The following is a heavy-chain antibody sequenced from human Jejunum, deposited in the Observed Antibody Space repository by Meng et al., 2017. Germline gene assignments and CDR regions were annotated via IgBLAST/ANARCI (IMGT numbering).Heavy chain of an antibody. CDR1: GASSSSGYW. V-gene: IGHV4-4*02. Sequence: QVHLREPGPGRVGPSGTLSLTCAVSGASSSSGYWWSLVRQPPGKGLEWIGEIHHGGDTNYNPSLKSRVTISVDKSNNQYSLRLTSVTAADTAMYYCARNGAYSADHWGQGTLVTVSS. J-gene: IGHJ4*02. CDR2: IHHGGDT. CDR3: ARNGAYSADH. D-gene: IGHD2-15*01.